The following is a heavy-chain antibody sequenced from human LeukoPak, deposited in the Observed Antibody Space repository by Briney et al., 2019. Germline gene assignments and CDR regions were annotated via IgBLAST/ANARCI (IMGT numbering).Heavy chain of an antibody. Sequence: ASVKVSCKASGYTFTSYAMNWVRQAPGQGLEWMGWINTNTGDPTYAQGFTGRFVFSLDTSVSTAYLQISSLKAEDTAVYYCARGFSKKTDHIGNYYYYYYMDVWGKGTTVTVSS. J-gene: IGHJ6*03. D-gene: IGHD1-14*01. V-gene: IGHV7-4-1*02. CDR1: GYTFTSYA. CDR3: ARGFSKKTDHIGNYYYYYYMDV. CDR2: INTNTGDP.